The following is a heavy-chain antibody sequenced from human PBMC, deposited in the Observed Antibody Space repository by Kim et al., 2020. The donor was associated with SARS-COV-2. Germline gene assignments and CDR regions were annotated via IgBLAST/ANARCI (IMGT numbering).Heavy chain of an antibody. CDR2: INPKNGGT. CDR1: GYTFTDTY. V-gene: IGHV1-2*02. J-gene: IGHJ4*02. CDR3: ARGQPPLTTVAIDY. Sequence: ASVKVSCRASGYTFTDTYMHWVRQAPGQGPEWMGWINPKNGGTNSAQKFQGRVTMTRDTSINTVYLELSRLKSDDTAVYYCARGQPPLTTVAIDYWGQGPLVTVSS. D-gene: IGHD4-17*01.